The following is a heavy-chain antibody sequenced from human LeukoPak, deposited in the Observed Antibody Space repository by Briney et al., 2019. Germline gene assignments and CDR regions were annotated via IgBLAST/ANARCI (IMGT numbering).Heavy chain of an antibody. D-gene: IGHD4-17*01. V-gene: IGHV3-53*01. Sequence: GGSLRLSCAASGFTVSSNYMSWVRQAPGKGLEWVSIIYSGGSTFYADSVKGRFTISRDNSKNTLYLQMNSLRAEDTAVYYCARTTVTTRRTNWFDPWGQGTLVTVSS. CDR1: GFTVSSNY. CDR3: ARTTVTTRRTNWFDP. J-gene: IGHJ5*02. CDR2: IYSGGST.